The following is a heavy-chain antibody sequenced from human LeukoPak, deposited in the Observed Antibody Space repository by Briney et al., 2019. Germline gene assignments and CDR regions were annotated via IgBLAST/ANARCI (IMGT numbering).Heavy chain of an antibody. CDR2: IYHSGST. CDR3: ARDEIAAAGTHY. CDR1: GYSISSGYY. V-gene: IGHV4-38-2*02. D-gene: IGHD6-13*01. J-gene: IGHJ4*02. Sequence: SETLSLTRTVSGYSISSGYYWGWIRQPPGKGLEWIGSIYHSGSTYYNPSLKSRVTISVDTSKNQFSLKLSSVTAADTAVYYCARDEIAAAGTHYWGQGTLVTVSS.